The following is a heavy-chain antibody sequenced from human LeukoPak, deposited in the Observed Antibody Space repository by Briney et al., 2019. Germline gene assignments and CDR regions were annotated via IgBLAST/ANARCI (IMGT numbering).Heavy chain of an antibody. CDR1: GYSFTSYW. CDR3: ARPSVDCSSTSCYPLMVDY. Sequence: GESLKISCKGSGYSFTSYWIGLGRQMLGKGLEWMGIIYPGDSDTRYSPSFQGQVSISADKSISTAYLQWSSLKASDTAMYYCARPSVDCSSTSCYPLMVDYWGQGTLVTVSS. V-gene: IGHV5-51*01. D-gene: IGHD2-2*01. CDR2: IYPGDSDT. J-gene: IGHJ4*02.